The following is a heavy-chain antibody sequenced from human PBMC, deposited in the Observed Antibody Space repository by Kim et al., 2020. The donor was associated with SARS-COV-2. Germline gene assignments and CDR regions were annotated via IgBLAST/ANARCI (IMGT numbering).Heavy chain of an antibody. CDR3: ARALEYYYDSSGYGEHAFDI. Sequence: ASVKVSCKASGYTFTSYAMNWVRQAPGQGLEWMGWINTNTGNPTYAQGFTGRFVFSLDTSVSTAYLQISSLKAEDTAVYYCARALEYYYDSSGYGEHAFDIWGQGTMVTVSS. V-gene: IGHV7-4-1*02. D-gene: IGHD3-22*01. J-gene: IGHJ3*02. CDR2: INTNTGNP. CDR1: GYTFTSYA.